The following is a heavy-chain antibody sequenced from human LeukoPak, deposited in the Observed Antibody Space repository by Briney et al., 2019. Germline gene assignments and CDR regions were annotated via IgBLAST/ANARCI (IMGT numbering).Heavy chain of an antibody. D-gene: IGHD4-17*01. CDR1: GFSFSSYS. CDR3: AKDHTYGDYFDY. CDR2: ISYDGSNK. J-gene: IGHJ4*02. Sequence: GGSLRLSCAASGFSFSSYSMTWVRQAPGKGLEWVAVISYDGSNKYYADSVKGRFTISRDNSKNTLYLQMNSLRAEDTAVYYCAKDHTYGDYFDYWGQGTLVTVSS. V-gene: IGHV3-30*18.